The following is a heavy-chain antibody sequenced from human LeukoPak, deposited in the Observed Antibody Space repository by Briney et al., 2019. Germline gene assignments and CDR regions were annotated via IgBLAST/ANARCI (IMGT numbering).Heavy chain of an antibody. Sequence: SETLSLTCTVSGGSISSYYWSWIRQPPGKGLEWIGYIYYSGSTNYNPSLKSRVTISVDTSKNQFSLKLSSVTAADTAVYYCAADITIFGVVSSDFDYWGQGTLVTVSS. V-gene: IGHV4-59*01. CDR2: IYYSGST. CDR1: GGSISSYY. D-gene: IGHD3-3*01. J-gene: IGHJ4*02. CDR3: AADITIFGVVSSDFDY.